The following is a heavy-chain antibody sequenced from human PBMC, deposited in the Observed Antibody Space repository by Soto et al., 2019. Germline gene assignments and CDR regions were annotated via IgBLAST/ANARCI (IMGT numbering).Heavy chain of an antibody. V-gene: IGHV1-3*01. D-gene: IGHD3-16*01. J-gene: IGHJ5*02. CDR3: ARDRGGSTGWFDP. CDR2: INAGNGHT. Sequence: XSVKVSCKASGYTFTDYAMHWVRQAPGQRLEWMGWINAGNGHTKYSQKFQGRVTITRDTSASTAHMELSSLRSEDTAVYYCARDRGGSTGWFDPWGQGTLVTVSS. CDR1: GYTFTDYA.